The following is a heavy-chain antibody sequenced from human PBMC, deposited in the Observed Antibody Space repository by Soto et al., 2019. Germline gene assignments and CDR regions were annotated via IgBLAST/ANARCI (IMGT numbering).Heavy chain of an antibody. Sequence: ASVKVSCKASGYTFTSYYMHWVRQAPGQGLEWMGIINPSGGSTSYAQKFQGRVTTTRDTSASTVYMELSSLRSEDTAVYYCARGLPRDTSSGYPRGASDYWGQGTLVTVSS. D-gene: IGHD3-22*01. CDR1: GYTFTSYY. CDR3: ARGLPRDTSSGYPRGASDY. V-gene: IGHV1-46*01. J-gene: IGHJ4*02. CDR2: INPSGGST.